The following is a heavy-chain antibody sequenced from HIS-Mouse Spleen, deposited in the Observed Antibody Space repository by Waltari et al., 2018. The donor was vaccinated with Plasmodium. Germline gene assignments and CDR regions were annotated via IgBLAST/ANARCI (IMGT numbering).Heavy chain of an antibody. CDR1: GGSFNGYY. CDR3: ASSGSGSYCY. CDR2: VNHSGST. D-gene: IGHD3-10*01. Sequence: QVQLQQSGAGLLKPSETLSLTCAGHGGSFNGYYWSRLRPPPGRGLEEIGEVNHSGSTNHSPSLKTRVTISVDTSKNQFSLKVSSVTAADMAVYYCASSGSGSYCYWGQGTLVTVSS. V-gene: IGHV4-34*01. J-gene: IGHJ4*02.